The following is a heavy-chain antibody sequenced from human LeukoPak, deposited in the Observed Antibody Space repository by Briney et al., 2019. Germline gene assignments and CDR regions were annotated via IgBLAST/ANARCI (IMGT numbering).Heavy chain of an antibody. V-gene: IGHV1-2*02. CDR1: GYTFTGYY. D-gene: IGHD2-2*01. CDR2: INPNSGGT. CDR3: ASYNAWGVVPAAYYYGLDV. Sequence: GASVKVSSKASGYTFTGYYMHWVRQAPGQGLEWMGWINPNSGGTNYAQKFQGRVTMTRDTSISTAYMELSRLRSDDTAVYYCASYNAWGVVPAAYYYGLDVWGQGTTVTVSS. J-gene: IGHJ6*02.